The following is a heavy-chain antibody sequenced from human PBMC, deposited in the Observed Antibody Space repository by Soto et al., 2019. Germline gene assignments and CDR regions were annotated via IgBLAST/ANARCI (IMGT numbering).Heavy chain of an antibody. V-gene: IGHV1-18*01. J-gene: IGHJ6*02. CDR1: GYIFVNYG. D-gene: IGHD3-16*01. Sequence: QVQLVQSGDEVKKPGASVKVSCKASGYIFVNYGIAWVRQAPGQGLERMGWISPYTGNTHSASKVQGRLTMTTDTSTSTAYMGLGSLTSDDTAVYYCAMVDNYVTPTPQDVWGQGTTVTVSS. CDR3: AMVDNYVTPTPQDV. CDR2: ISPYTGNT.